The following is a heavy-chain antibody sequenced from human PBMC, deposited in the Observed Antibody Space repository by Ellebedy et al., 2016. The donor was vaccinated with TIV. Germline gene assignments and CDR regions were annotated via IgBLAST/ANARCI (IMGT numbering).Heavy chain of an antibody. CDR3: AGGGTWDYFDY. D-gene: IGHD2-15*01. CDR1: GGSVSSGSYY. J-gene: IGHJ4*02. V-gene: IGHV4-31*01. CDR2: IYYSGST. Sequence: SETLSLTCTVSGGSVSSGSYYWSWIRQHPGKGLEWIGYIYYSGSTYYNPSLKSLVTISVDTSKNQFSLKLSSVTAADTAVYYCAGGGTWDYFDYWGQGTLVTVSS.